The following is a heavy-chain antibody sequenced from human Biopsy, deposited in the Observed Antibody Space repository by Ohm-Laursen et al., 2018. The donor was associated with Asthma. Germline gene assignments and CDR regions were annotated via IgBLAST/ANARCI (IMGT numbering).Heavy chain of an antibody. CDR2: FNPGNGNA. V-gene: IGHV1-3*01. Sequence: APVKVSCKASGYSFATNAMHWVRQAPGQRPEWMGWFNPGNGNAKVSEKFQGRVTITRDTSASTAYMELRSLRSEDTATYYCARTYYDFLTGQVKDVFGVWGQGAMVTVSS. CDR1: GYSFATNA. D-gene: IGHD3-9*01. CDR3: ARTYYDFLTGQVKDVFGV. J-gene: IGHJ3*01.